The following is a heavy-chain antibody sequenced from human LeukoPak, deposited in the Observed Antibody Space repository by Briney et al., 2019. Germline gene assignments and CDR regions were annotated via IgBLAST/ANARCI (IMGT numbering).Heavy chain of an antibody. Sequence: AETLSLTCAVYGGSFSGYYLSWIRQPPGKGLEWIGDINHSGNTNYNASLKSRLTISVDTSKNQFSLELSSVTAADTGVYYCARGRVQGYCNSTSCPSLFDYWVQGTLATVSS. CDR2: INHSGNT. CDR1: GGSFSGYY. V-gene: IGHV4-34*01. D-gene: IGHD2-2*01. J-gene: IGHJ4*02. CDR3: ARGRVQGYCNSTSCPSLFDY.